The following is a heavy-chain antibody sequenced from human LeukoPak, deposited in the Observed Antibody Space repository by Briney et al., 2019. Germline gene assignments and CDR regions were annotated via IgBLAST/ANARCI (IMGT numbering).Heavy chain of an antibody. CDR1: GFTFSSYT. CDR2: ISSSSYI. J-gene: IGHJ5*02. CDR3: ARDREGDYIWGSYLPDWFDP. V-gene: IGHV3-21*01. D-gene: IGHD3-16*02. Sequence: PGGSLRLSCAASGFTFSSYTMNWVRQAPGKGLEWVSSISSSSYIYYADSVKGRFTISRDNAKNSLYLQMNSLRAEDTAVYYCARDREGDYIWGSYLPDWFDPWSQGTLITVSS.